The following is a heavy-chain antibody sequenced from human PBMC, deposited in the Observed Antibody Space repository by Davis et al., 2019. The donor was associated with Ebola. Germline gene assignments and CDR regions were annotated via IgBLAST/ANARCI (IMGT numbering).Heavy chain of an antibody. CDR2: ISGDGGST. V-gene: IGHV3-43*02. CDR3: ARDEYSSSWDYYYYGMDV. D-gene: IGHD6-13*01. J-gene: IGHJ6*02. CDR1: GFTFDDYA. Sequence: GESLKISCAASGFTFDDYAMHWVRQAPGKGLEWVSLISGDGGSTYYADSVKGRFTISRDNSKNTLYLQMNSLRAEDTAVYYCARDEYSSSWDYYYYGMDVWGQGTTVTVSS.